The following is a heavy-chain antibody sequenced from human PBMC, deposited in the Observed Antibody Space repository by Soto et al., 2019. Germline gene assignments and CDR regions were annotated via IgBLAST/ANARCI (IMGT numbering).Heavy chain of an antibody. V-gene: IGHV4-59*01. CDR2: IYYSGST. J-gene: IGHJ6*02. CDR1: GGSISSYY. Sequence: SETLSLTCTVSGGSISSYYWSWIRQPPGKGLEWIGYIYYSGSTNYNPSLKSRVTISVDTSKNQFSLKLSSVTAADTAVYYCATNNYGGNRDYYYYGMDVWGQGTTVTVSS. D-gene: IGHD4-17*01. CDR3: ATNNYGGNRDYYYYGMDV.